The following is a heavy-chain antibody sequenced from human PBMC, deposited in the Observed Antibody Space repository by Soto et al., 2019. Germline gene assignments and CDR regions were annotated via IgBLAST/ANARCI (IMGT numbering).Heavy chain of an antibody. CDR3: AGYCISTSCSDAFDI. Sequence: GGSLRLSCAASGFTFSSYGMHWVRQAPGKGLEWVAVISHDGSNKYYADSVKGRFTISRDNSKNTLYLQMNSLRAEDTAVYYCAGYCISTSCSDAFDIWGQGTMVTVSS. D-gene: IGHD2-2*01. V-gene: IGHV3-30*03. J-gene: IGHJ3*02. CDR2: ISHDGSNK. CDR1: GFTFSSYG.